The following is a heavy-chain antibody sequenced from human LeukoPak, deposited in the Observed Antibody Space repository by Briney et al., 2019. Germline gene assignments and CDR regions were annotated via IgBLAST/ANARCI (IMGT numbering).Heavy chain of an antibody. J-gene: IGHJ4*02. CDR3: ARLLVAARRRGGKQSTYYFDY. CDR2: IYPGDSDT. CDR1: GYSFTSYW. V-gene: IGHV5-51*01. Sequence: GESLKISCKGSGYSFTSYWIGWVRQMPGKGLEWMGIIYPGDSDTRYSQSFQGQVTISADKSISTAYLQWSSLKASDTAMYYCARLLVAARRRGGKQSTYYFDYWGQGTLVTVSS. D-gene: IGHD6-6*01.